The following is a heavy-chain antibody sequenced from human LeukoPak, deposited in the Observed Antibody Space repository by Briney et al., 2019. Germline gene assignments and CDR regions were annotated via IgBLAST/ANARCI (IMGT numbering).Heavy chain of an antibody. V-gene: IGHV3-21*01. Sequence: GGSLRLSCAASGFTFSSYAMSWVRQAPGKGLEWVSSISSSSSYIYYADSVKGRFTISRDNAKNSLYLQMNSLRAEDTAVYYCARDRYGDARAFDYWGQGTLVTVSS. CDR1: GFTFSSYA. CDR2: ISSSSSYI. J-gene: IGHJ4*02. CDR3: ARDRYGDARAFDY. D-gene: IGHD2-21*02.